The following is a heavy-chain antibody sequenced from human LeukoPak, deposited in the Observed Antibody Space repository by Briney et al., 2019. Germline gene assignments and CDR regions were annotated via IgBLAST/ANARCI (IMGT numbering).Heavy chain of an antibody. CDR2: IKQDGSET. D-gene: IGHD6-25*01. Sequence: PGGSLRLSCAASGFTFKTYWMSWVRQAPGKGLEWVANIKQDGSETYYVDSVKGRFTISRDNAKNSLYLQLNSLRAEDTALYYCGAESVAAATYYWGQGTLVTVSS. CDR3: GAESVAAATYY. J-gene: IGHJ4*02. CDR1: GFTFKTYW. V-gene: IGHV3-7*01.